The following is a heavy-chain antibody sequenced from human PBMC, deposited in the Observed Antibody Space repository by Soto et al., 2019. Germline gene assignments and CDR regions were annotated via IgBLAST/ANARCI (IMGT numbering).Heavy chain of an antibody. D-gene: IGHD1-26*01. CDR2: IKQDGSAQ. Sequence: EVRLVESGGGLVQPGGSLRLSCAGSGFTFSDFWMNWVRQTPGKGLEWVANIKQDGSAQNYVNSVRGRFTISRDNAKNLVYLQANSLRAEETAVYYCVGGTEWVHEYWGQGTLVTVSS. V-gene: IGHV3-7*04. CDR1: GFTFSDFW. J-gene: IGHJ4*02. CDR3: VGGTEWVHEY.